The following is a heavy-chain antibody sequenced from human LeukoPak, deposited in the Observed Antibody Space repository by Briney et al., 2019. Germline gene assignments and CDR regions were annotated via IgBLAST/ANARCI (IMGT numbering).Heavy chain of an antibody. CDR1: GFTFNSYW. J-gene: IGHJ4*02. D-gene: IGHD3-10*01. Sequence: TGGSLRLSCAASGFTFNSYWMHWVSQVPGKGLVWVSRINSGGTTTNYADSVKGLFTISRDNAKNTLYLQMNSLRAEDTAVYYCATNRWFGEPDYWGQGTLVTVSS. CDR3: ATNRWFGEPDY. V-gene: IGHV3-74*01. CDR2: INSGGTTT.